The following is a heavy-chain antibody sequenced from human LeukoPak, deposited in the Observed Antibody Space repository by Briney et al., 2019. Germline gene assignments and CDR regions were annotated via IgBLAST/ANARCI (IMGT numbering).Heavy chain of an antibody. J-gene: IGHJ5*02. D-gene: IGHD3-22*01. CDR3: ARYYFYDSRGYYYKWFDP. V-gene: IGHV4-61*02. CDR1: GGSISSASHY. CDR2: VSASGST. Sequence: SETLSLTCTVSGGSISSASHYWSWIRQPAGKGLEWIGRVSASGSTNYNPSLKSRVTISVDTSKNQFSLKLSSVTAADTAMYYCARYYFYDSRGYYYKWFDPWGQGTLVTVSS.